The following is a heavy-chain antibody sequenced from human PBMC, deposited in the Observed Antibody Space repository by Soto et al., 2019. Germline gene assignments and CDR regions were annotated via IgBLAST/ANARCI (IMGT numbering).Heavy chain of an antibody. CDR2: IYYSGNT. CDR1: GGSISSSSYY. CDR3: AREGGRYCTGGSCQVDY. V-gene: IGHV4-39*02. D-gene: IGHD2-15*01. J-gene: IGHJ4*02. Sequence: QLQLQESGPGLVKPSETLSLTCTVSGGSISSSSYYWGWIRQPPGKGLEWIGSIYYSGNTYYTPSLKSRVTISVDTSKNPFAPKLSSVTAADTAVDYCAREGGRYCTGGSCQVDYWGQGTLVTVSS.